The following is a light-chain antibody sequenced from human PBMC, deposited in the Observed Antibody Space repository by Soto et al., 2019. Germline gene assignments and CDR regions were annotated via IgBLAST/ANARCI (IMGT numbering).Light chain of an antibody. CDR3: ASYTTSSTYV. CDR2: DVS. CDR1: SSDVGGYSY. V-gene: IGLV2-14*01. J-gene: IGLJ1*01. Sequence: QSALTQPASVSGSPGQSIAISCTGTSSDVGGYSYVSWYQQQPDKAPKLVISDVSNRPSGVSDRFSGSKSGNTASLTISGLQTEDEADYYSASYTTSSTYVFGTGTKVTVL.